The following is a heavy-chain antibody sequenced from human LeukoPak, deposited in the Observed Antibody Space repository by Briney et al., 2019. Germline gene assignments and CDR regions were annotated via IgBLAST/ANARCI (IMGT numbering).Heavy chain of an antibody. CDR3: ARFGYNYGMDV. J-gene: IGHJ6*02. D-gene: IGHD2-2*02. CDR2: INQDGSEK. CDR1: GFTFSRYW. Sequence: PGGSLRLSCAASGFTFSRYWMNWVRQAPGKGLEWVANINQDGSEKYYVDSVKGRFTMSRDNANNLLYLQMLSLRAEDTAVYYCARFGYNYGMDVWGQGTTVTVSS. V-gene: IGHV3-7*05.